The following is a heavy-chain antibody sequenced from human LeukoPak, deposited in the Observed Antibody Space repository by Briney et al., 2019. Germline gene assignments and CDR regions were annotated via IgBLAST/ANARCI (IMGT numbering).Heavy chain of an antibody. CDR2: ISSSSYI. Sequence: GGSLRLSCAASGFTFSSYSMNWVRQAPGKGLEWVSSISSSSYIYYADSVKGRFTISRDNAKNSLYLQMNSLRAEDTAVYYCARDHHSSGWSRGFDYWGQGTLVTVSS. CDR1: GFTFSSYS. D-gene: IGHD6-19*01. CDR3: ARDHHSSGWSRGFDY. J-gene: IGHJ4*02. V-gene: IGHV3-21*01.